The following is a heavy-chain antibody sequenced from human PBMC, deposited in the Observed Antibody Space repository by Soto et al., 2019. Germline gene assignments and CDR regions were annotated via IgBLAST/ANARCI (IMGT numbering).Heavy chain of an antibody. V-gene: IGHV1-69*13. Sequence: SVKVSCKASGGTFSSYAISWVRQAPGQGLEWMGGIIPIFGTANYAQKFQGRVTITADESTSTAYMELSSLRSEDTAVYYCARGNYYDSSGYNDAFDIWGQGTMVTV. CDR2: IIPIFGTA. CDR3: ARGNYYDSSGYNDAFDI. J-gene: IGHJ3*02. D-gene: IGHD3-22*01. CDR1: GGTFSSYA.